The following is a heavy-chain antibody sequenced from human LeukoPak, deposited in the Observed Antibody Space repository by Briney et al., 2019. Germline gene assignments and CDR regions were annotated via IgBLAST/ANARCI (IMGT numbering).Heavy chain of an antibody. CDR2: IIPILGIA. D-gene: IGHD3-3*01. V-gene: IGHV1-69*02. CDR1: GGTFSSYT. J-gene: IGHJ4*02. Sequence: SAKVSCKASGGTFSSYTISWVRQAPGQGLEWMGRIIPILGIANYAQKFQGRVTITADKSTSTAYMELSSLRSEDTAVYYCARGSVFGVVIITHWGQGTLVTVSS. CDR3: ARGSVFGVVIITH.